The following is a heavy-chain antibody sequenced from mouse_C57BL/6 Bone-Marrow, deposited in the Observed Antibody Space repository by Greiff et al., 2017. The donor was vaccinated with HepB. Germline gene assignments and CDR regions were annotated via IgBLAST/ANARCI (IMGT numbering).Heavy chain of an antibody. D-gene: IGHD1-1*01. CDR2: IYPGDGDT. V-gene: IGHV1-82*01. Sequence: QVQLKQSGPELVKPGASVKISCKASGYAFSSSWMNWVKQRPGKGLEWIGRIYPGDGDTNYNGKFKGKATLTADKSSSTAYMQLSSLTSEDSAVYFCACYYYGSHYYAMDYWGQGTSVTVSS. J-gene: IGHJ4*01. CDR1: GYAFSSSW. CDR3: ACYYYGSHYYAMDY.